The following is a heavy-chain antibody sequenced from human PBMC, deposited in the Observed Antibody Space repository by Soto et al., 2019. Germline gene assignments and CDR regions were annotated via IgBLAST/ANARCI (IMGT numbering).Heavy chain of an antibody. CDR2: ISGSGFKK. V-gene: IGHV3-23*01. J-gene: IGHJ5*02. CDR1: GFIFENFG. CDR3: ARNQGVELVPLATVDWFDP. D-gene: IGHD1-26*01. Sequence: GGSLRLSCAASGFIFENFGMSWVRQAPGKGLEWISSISGSGFKKYYADSVKGRFTISRDNSKSTVYLELNNLSAEDTAVYHCARNQGVELVPLATVDWFDPWGQGSVVTVSS.